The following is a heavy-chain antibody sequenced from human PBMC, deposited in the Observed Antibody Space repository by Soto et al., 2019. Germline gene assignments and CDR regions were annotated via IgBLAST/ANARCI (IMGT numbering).Heavy chain of an antibody. D-gene: IGHD2-2*01. V-gene: IGHV3-30*18. CDR1: GFSFSYYG. CDR2: ISYDGSNE. J-gene: IGHJ4*02. CDR3: AKACRSSYLGIDY. Sequence: GGSLRLSCAASGFSFSYYGIHWVRQAPGKGLEWVALISYDGSNEYYADFVKGRFTIARDNSKNTLYLQMNSLRTEDTAVYYCAKACRSSYLGIDYWGQGTLVTVSS.